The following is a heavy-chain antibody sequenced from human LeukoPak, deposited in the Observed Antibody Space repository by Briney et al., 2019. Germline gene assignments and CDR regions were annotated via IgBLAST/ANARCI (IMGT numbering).Heavy chain of an antibody. CDR1: GFTFSSYA. CDR3: AKDSYDFWSGYYTGDYFDY. J-gene: IGHJ4*02. V-gene: IGHV3-23*01. D-gene: IGHD3-3*01. Sequence: PGGSLRLSCAASGFTFSSYAMGWVRQAPGKGLEWVSAISGSGGSTYYADSVKGRFTISRDNSKNTLYLQMNSLRAEDTAVYYCAKDSYDFWSGYYTGDYFDYWGQGTLVTVSS. CDR2: ISGSGGST.